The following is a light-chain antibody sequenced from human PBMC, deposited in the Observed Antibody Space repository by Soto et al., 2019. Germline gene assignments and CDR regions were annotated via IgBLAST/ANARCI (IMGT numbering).Light chain of an antibody. J-gene: IGKJ1*01. CDR2: KAS. CDR1: QDISNW. CDR3: QHYNSYSEA. Sequence: DIQMTQSPSTLSASVGDRVTITCRASQDISNWLAWYQQKPGKAPNLLIYKASTLDSGVPSRFSGSGSGTEFTLTISSLQPDDFATYYCQHYNSYSEAFGQGTKVDIK. V-gene: IGKV1-5*03.